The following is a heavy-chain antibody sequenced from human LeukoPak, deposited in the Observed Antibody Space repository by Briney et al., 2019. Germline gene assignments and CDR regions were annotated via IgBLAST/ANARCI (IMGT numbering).Heavy chain of an antibody. V-gene: IGHV4-39*07. Sequence: SETLSLTCTVSGGSISSSSYYWGWIRQPPGKGLEWIGSIYYSGSTYYNPSLKSRVTISVDTSKNQFSLKLSSVTAADTAVYYCARDLDTMVRGVKYYFDYWGQGTLVTVSS. CDR3: ARDLDTMVRGVKYYFDY. CDR2: IYYSGST. D-gene: IGHD3-10*01. CDR1: GGSISSSSYY. J-gene: IGHJ4*02.